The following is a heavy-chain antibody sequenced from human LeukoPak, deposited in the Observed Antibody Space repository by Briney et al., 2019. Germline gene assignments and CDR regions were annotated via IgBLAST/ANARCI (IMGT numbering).Heavy chain of an antibody. D-gene: IGHD3-10*01. V-gene: IGHV3-30-3*01. J-gene: IGHJ4*02. CDR3: AKDRARPFYGSVTWCDY. CDR2: ISYDGSNK. Sequence: GRSLRLSCAASGSTFSSYAMHWVRQAPGKGLEWVAVISYDGSNKYYADSVKGRFTISRDNSKNTLYLQMNSLRAEDTAVYYYAKDRARPFYGSVTWCDYWGQGTLVTVSS. CDR1: GSTFSSYA.